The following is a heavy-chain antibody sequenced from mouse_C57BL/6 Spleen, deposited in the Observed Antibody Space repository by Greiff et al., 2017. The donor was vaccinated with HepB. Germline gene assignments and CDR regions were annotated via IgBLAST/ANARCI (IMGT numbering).Heavy chain of an antibody. V-gene: IGHV1-69*01. CDR2: IDPSDSYT. J-gene: IGHJ3*01. CDR1: GYTFTSYW. Sequence: VQLQQPGAELVMPGASVKLSCKASGYTFTSYWMHWVKQRPGQGLEWIGEIDPSDSYTNYNQKFKGKSTLTVDKSSSTAYMQLSSLTSEDSAVYYCATGTFAYWGQGTLVTASA. D-gene: IGHD4-1*01. CDR3: ATGTFAY.